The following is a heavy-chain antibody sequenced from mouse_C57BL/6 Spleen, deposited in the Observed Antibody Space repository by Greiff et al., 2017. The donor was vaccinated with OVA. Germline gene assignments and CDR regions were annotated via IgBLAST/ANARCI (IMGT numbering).Heavy chain of an antibody. Sequence: QVQLQQPGAELVKPGASVKMSCKASGYTFTSYWITWVKQRPGQGLEWIGDIYPGSGSTNYNEKFKSKATLTVDTSSSTAYMQLSSRTSEDSAVYYCARGGYYGRSERYFDVWGTGTTVTVSS. V-gene: IGHV1-55*01. CDR1: GYTFTSYW. J-gene: IGHJ1*03. D-gene: IGHD1-1*01. CDR3: ARGGYYGRSERYFDV. CDR2: IYPGSGST.